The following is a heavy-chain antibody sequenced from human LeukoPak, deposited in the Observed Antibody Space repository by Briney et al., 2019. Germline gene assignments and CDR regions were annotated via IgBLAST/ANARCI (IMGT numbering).Heavy chain of an antibody. CDR2: INPNSGGR. J-gene: IGHJ4*02. D-gene: IGHD6-6*01. V-gene: IGHV1-2*02. CDR3: ARLPKYSRPLDY. Sequence: ASVKGSCKASGYTFTGYDMHWVRQAPGQGLEWMGWINPNSGGRNYAQKFQGRVTMTRDTSISTAYMELSRLRSDDTAVYYCARLPKYSRPLDYWGQGTLVTVSS. CDR1: GYTFTGYD.